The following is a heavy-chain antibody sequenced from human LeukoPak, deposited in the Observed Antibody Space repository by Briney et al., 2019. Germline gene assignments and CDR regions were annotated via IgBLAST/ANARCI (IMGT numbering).Heavy chain of an antibody. CDR3: AKDRGPGPWGAFDY. Sequence: PGGPLRLFCAASAFTFSSDAMGSARQAPGEGLEWVSAISGSVGSTYYAHSVKGRSTISRANTTNTLYLQMNSLTAAATAVYYCAKDRGPGPWGAFDYWGQGTLVTVSS. D-gene: IGHD3-16*01. J-gene: IGHJ4*02. V-gene: IGHV3-23*01. CDR2: ISGSVGST. CDR1: AFTFSSDA.